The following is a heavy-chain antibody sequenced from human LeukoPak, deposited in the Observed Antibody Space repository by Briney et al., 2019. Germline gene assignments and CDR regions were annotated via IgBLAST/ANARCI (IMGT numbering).Heavy chain of an antibody. CDR3: ARGDVDTAMVFGY. V-gene: IGHV1-69*04. D-gene: IGHD5-18*01. Sequence: SVKLSCKASGGTFSSYAISWVRQALGQGLEWMGRIIPILGIANYAQKFQGRVTITADKSTSTAYMELSSLRSEDTAVYYCARGDVDTAMVFGYWGQGTLVTVSS. J-gene: IGHJ4*02. CDR2: IIPILGIA. CDR1: GGTFSSYA.